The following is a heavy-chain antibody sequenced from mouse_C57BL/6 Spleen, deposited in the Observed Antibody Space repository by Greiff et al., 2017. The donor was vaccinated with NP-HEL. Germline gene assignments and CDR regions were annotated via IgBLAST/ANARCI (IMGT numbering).Heavy chain of an antibody. CDR2: IDPETGGT. CDR1: GYTFTDYE. J-gene: IGHJ4*01. CDR3: TREITTGGAMDY. Sequence: QVQLQQSGAELVRPGASVTLSCKASGYTFTDYEMHWVQQTPVHGLEWIGAIDPETGGTAYNQKFKGKALLTADKSSSTAYMEHRSLTAEDSAVYYCTREITTGGAMDYWGQGTSVTVSS. D-gene: IGHD1-1*01. V-gene: IGHV1-15*01.